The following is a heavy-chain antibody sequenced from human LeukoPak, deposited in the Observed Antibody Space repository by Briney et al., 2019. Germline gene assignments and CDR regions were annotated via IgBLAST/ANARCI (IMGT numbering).Heavy chain of an antibody. Sequence: VSVKVSCKASGYTFTSYGISWVRQAPGQGLEWMGWISAYNGNTNYAQKLQGRVTMTTDTSTSTAYMELRSLRSDDTAVYYCARDTMIVVVPYYYGMDVWGQGTTVTVSS. CDR2: ISAYNGNT. CDR1: GYTFTSYG. CDR3: ARDTMIVVVPYYYGMDV. V-gene: IGHV1-18*01. J-gene: IGHJ6*02. D-gene: IGHD3-22*01.